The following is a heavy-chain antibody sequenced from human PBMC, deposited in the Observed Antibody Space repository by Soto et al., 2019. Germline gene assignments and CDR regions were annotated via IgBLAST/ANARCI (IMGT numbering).Heavy chain of an antibody. D-gene: IGHD6-19*01. Sequence: SETLSLTCPVSGGSVSSATYFWSWVRQPPGGGLEWIAYILHSGSSMYNPSLKSRVTISLSTSKTQFSLRLTSVTAAETAVYYCARGMYKSGWNLDLWGQATVVTLSS. V-gene: IGHV4-61*01. CDR3: ARGMYKSGWNLDL. J-gene: IGHJ5*02. CDR2: ILHSGSS. CDR1: GGSVSSATYF.